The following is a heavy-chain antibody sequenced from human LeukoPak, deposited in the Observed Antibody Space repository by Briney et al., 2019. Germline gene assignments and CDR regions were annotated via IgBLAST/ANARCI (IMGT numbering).Heavy chain of an antibody. J-gene: IGHJ4*02. D-gene: IGHD3-22*01. CDR2: IYYNGNT. CDR1: GGSISSYY. Sequence: SETLSLTCTVSGGSISSYYWSWIRQPPGKGLEWIGYIYYNGNTNYNPSLKSRVSISVDTYKNQFSLKLSSVTAADTAVYYCARVQPTYYYDSSGSEYYFDYWGQGTLVTVSS. V-gene: IGHV4-59*08. CDR3: ARVQPTYYYDSSGSEYYFDY.